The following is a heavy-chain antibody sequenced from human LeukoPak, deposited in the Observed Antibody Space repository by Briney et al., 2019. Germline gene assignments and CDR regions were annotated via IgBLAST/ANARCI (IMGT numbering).Heavy chain of an antibody. CDR3: ARDRGYSYGYTFDY. CDR2: ISSSSSYI. J-gene: IGHJ4*02. Sequence: GGSLRLSCAASGFTISSYSMNWVRQAPGKGLEWVSSISSSSSYIYYADSVKGRFTISRDNAKNSLYLQMNSLRAEDTAVYYCARDRGYSYGYTFDYWGQGTLVTVSS. CDR1: GFTISSYS. V-gene: IGHV3-21*01. D-gene: IGHD5-18*01.